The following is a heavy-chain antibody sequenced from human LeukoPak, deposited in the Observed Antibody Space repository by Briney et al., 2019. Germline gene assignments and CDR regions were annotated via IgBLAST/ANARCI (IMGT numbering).Heavy chain of an antibody. Sequence: GGSLRLSCAASGFTFSSYAMSWVRQAPGKGLEWVSAISGSGGSTYYADSVKGRFTISRDNSKNTLYQQMNSLRAEDTAVYYCAKDRCSGGSCYTYFDYWGQGTLVTV. J-gene: IGHJ4*02. CDR2: ISGSGGST. CDR3: AKDRCSGGSCYTYFDY. D-gene: IGHD2-15*01. V-gene: IGHV3-23*01. CDR1: GFTFSSYA.